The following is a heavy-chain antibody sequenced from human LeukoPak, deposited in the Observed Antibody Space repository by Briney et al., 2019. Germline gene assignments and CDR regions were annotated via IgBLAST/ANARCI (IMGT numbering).Heavy chain of an antibody. CDR1: GFTFSSYA. J-gene: IGHJ4*02. D-gene: IGHD3-10*01. CDR2: ISGSGGNT. CDR3: VKDRTGTYTLDY. V-gene: IGHV3-23*01. Sequence: GGSLRLSCAVSGFTFSSYAMSWVRQAPGKGLEWVSTISGSGGNTYYAASVKGRFTISRDNSKNTLNLQMNSLRAEDTAVYYCVKDRTGTYTLDYWGQGTLVTVSS.